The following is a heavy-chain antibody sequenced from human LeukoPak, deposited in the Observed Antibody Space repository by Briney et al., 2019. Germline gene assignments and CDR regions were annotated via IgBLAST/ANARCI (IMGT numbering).Heavy chain of an antibody. CDR2: INHDATEK. D-gene: IGHD6-13*01. V-gene: IGHV3-7*01. CDR3: ARVRSAVAGPLDY. J-gene: IGHJ4*02. Sequence: GVSLRLSCAASGFTFDSYWMNWVRQAPGRGPEWVANINHDATEKYYVDSVKGRFTISRDNAKKSLYLQMNRLRADDTAVYHCARVRSAVAGPLDYWGQGTVVTVSS. CDR1: GFTFDSYW.